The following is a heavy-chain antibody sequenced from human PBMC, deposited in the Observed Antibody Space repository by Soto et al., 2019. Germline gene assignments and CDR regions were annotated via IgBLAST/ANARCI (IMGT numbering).Heavy chain of an antibody. J-gene: IGHJ4*02. CDR2: ISLTGNSI. V-gene: IGHV3-11*01. Sequence: PGGSLRLSCAASGFTFSDHYMGWVRQAPGKGLEWLSYISLTGNSIYYADSVRGRFTLSRDNAKNSLYLQINSLRGEDTAVYYCARGGPLVSGYYVYFDYWGQGTLVTVSS. CDR1: GFTFSDHY. D-gene: IGHD3-3*01. CDR3: ARGGPLVSGYYVYFDY.